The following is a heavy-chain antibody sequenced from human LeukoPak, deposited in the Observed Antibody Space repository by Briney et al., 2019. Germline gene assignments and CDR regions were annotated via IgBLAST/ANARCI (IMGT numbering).Heavy chain of an antibody. CDR1: GYSFTAAYN. CDR3: ARDPRGTYDY. V-gene: IGHV1-2*02. J-gene: IGHJ4*02. D-gene: IGHD5-12*01. CDR2: INPSSGDT. Sequence: ASVKVSCKAPGYSFTAAYNIHWLRQAPGQGPEFMGWINPSSGDTRYAQKFQGRVTVTRDTVISTAYMELSSLTSDDTAVYYYARDPRGTYDYWGQGTLVTVSS.